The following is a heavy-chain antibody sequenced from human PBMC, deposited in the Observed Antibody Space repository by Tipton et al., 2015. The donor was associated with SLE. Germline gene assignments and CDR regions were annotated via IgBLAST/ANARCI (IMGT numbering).Heavy chain of an antibody. V-gene: IGHV4-34*01. CDR3: ASPYCGPNCYGFEY. D-gene: IGHD2-21*01. J-gene: IGHJ4*02. CDR1: GGSFSGYY. Sequence: LRLSCAVYGGSFSGYYWSWIRQPPGKGLEWIGEINHSGSTNYNPSLKSRLTISVDTSRNQFSLRLNSVTAADTAVYYCASPYCGPNCYGFEYWGQGLRVTVSS. CDR2: INHSGST.